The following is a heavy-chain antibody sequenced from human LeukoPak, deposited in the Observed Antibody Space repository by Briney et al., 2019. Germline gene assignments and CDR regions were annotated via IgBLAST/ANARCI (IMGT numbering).Heavy chain of an antibody. J-gene: IGHJ4*02. CDR2: INPNSGGT. CDR1: GYTFTSYD. V-gene: IGHV1-2*02. CDR3: AREFGGSSEGGYDY. Sequence: ASVKVSCKASGYTFTSYDINWVRQAPGQGLEWMGWINPNSGGTNYAQKFQGRVTMTRDTSISTAYMELSRLRSDDTAVYYCAREFGGSSEGGYDYWGQGTLVTVSS. D-gene: IGHD6-6*01.